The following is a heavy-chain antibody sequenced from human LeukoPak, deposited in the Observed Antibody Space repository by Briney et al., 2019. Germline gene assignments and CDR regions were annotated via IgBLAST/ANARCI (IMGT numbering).Heavy chain of an antibody. J-gene: IGHJ5*02. V-gene: IGHV4-39*07. CDR3: ARDRGRFDP. CDR1: GGFISRNSFY. Sequence: SETLSLTCTVSGGFISRNSFYWGWIRQPPGKGLEWIGSIYYSGTTYYNPSLKSRVTISVDTSKNQFSLKLSSVTAADTAVYYCARDRGRFDPWGQGTLVTVSS. CDR2: IYYSGTT.